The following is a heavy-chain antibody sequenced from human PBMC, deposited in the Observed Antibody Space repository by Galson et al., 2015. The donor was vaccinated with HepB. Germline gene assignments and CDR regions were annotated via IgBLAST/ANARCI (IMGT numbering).Heavy chain of an antibody. CDR1: GFTFSSYA. CDR3: ARVMVRGEGYYYGMDV. D-gene: IGHD3-10*01. V-gene: IGHV3-30*04. Sequence: SLRLSCAASGFTFSSYAMHWVRQAPGKGLEWVAVISYDGSNKYYADSVKGRFTISRDNSKNTLYLQMNSLRAEDTAVYYCARVMVRGEGYYYGMDVWGQGTTVTVSS. CDR2: ISYDGSNK. J-gene: IGHJ6*02.